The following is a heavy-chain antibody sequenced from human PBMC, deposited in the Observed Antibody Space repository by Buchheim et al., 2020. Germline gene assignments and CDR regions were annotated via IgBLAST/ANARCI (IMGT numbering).Heavy chain of an antibody. Sequence: QVQLVQSGAEVEKPGASVKVSCKASGYTFTDYYMCWVRQAPGQGLEWMGWINPNNGGTNYAQKFQGRVTMTRDTSISTAYMELTRLRSDDTAVYYCARDSGARNWKGHPDCWGQGTL. CDR1: GYTFTDYY. V-gene: IGHV1-2*02. CDR2: INPNNGGT. J-gene: IGHJ4*02. CDR3: ARDSGARNWKGHPDC. D-gene: IGHD1-20*01.